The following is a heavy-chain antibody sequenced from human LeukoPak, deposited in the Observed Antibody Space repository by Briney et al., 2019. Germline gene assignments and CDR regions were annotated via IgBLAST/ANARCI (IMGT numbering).Heavy chain of an antibody. V-gene: IGHV3-23*01. Sequence: GGSLRLSCAASGFTFSSYAMSWVRQAPGKGLEWVSAISGSGGSTYYADSVKGRFTISRDNSKNTLYPQMNSLRAEDTAVYYCAALWFGEPSIFDYWGQGTLVTVSS. J-gene: IGHJ4*02. CDR1: GFTFSSYA. CDR2: ISGSGGST. CDR3: AALWFGEPSIFDY. D-gene: IGHD3-10*01.